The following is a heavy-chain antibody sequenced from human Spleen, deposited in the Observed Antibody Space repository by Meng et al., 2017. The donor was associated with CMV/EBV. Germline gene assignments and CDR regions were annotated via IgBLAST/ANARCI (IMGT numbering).Heavy chain of an antibody. J-gene: IGHJ6*02. CDR1: GFTFKTFT. CDR3: ARTGLSGSYYYYYGMDV. D-gene: IGHD1-26*01. Sequence: GESLKISCAASGFTFKTFTVTWVRQAPGKGLEWVSSISSGSDFIYYADSVKGRFTISRDNAKNSLYLQMNSLRAEDTAVYYCARTGLSGSYYYYYGMDVWGQGTTVTVSS. CDR2: ISSGSDFI. V-gene: IGHV3-21*01.